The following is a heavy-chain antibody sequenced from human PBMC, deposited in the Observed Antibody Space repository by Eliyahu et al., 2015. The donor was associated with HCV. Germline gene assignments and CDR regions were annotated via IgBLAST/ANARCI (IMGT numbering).Heavy chain of an antibody. V-gene: IGHV1-69*06. D-gene: IGHD3-16*01. Sequence: KASVASPMNDAFNWVRQAPGQGLEWLGGIVPRRATTTYAQTFQDRLTITADKSTNTAYMELRSLRSEDTAIYFCAGTIHSHAAPLTGGPSHHFEFWGQGTPVTVSS. CDR1: VASPMNDA. J-gene: IGHJ4*02. CDR3: AGTIHSHAAPLTGGPSHHFEF. CDR2: IVPRRATT.